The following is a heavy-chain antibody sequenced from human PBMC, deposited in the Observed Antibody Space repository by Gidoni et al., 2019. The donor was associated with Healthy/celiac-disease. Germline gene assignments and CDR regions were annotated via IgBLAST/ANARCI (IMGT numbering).Heavy chain of an antibody. CDR3: ASLRKWLSFPNWFDP. CDR1: GGSFSGYY. D-gene: IGHD3-22*01. J-gene: IGHJ5*02. V-gene: IGHV4-34*01. Sequence: QVQLQQWGAGLLKPSETLSLTCAVYGGSFSGYYWSWIRQPPGKGLEWIGEINHSGSTNYNPSLKSRVTISVDTSKNQFSLKLSSVTAADTAVYYCASLRKWLSFPNWFDPWGQGTLVTVSS. CDR2: INHSGST.